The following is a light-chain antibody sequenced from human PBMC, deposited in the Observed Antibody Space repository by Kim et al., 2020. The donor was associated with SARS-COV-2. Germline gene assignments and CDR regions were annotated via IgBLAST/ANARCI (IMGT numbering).Light chain of an antibody. CDR2: DVS. J-gene: IGLJ2*01. Sequence: QSALTQPASVSGSPGQSITISCTGTSSDVGGYNYVSWYQQHPGKAPKLMIYDVSKRPSGVSNRFSGSKSGNTASLTISGLQAEDEADYYCSSYTSSSTSYVVFGGGTQLPVL. CDR1: SSDVGGYNY. CDR3: SSYTSSSTSYVV. V-gene: IGLV2-14*01.